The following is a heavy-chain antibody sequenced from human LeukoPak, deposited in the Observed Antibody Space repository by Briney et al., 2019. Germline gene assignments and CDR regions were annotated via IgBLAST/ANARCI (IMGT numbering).Heavy chain of an antibody. Sequence: SETLSLTCTVSGGSISSYYWSWIRQPPGKGLEWIGYIYYSGSTNYNPSLKSRVTISVDTSKNQFSLKLSSVTAADTAVYYCARGGYCSGGSCYSDSDYWGQGTLVTVSS. J-gene: IGHJ4*02. V-gene: IGHV4-59*12. CDR3: ARGGYCSGGSCYSDSDY. CDR1: GGSISSYY. D-gene: IGHD2-15*01. CDR2: IYYSGST.